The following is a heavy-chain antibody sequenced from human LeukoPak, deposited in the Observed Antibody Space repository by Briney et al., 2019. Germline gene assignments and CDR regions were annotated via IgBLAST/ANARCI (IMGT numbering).Heavy chain of an antibody. V-gene: IGHV4-59*01. D-gene: IGHD6-19*01. CDR3: ARWHDSGRYFDY. CDR2: TCDSANT. Sequence: PSETLSLTCTVSGGPFSNYCWNWMRQSPGKGLEWIGYTCDSANTYYNPSLKSRVTISVDTSKNQFSLKLTSTTAADTAVYYCARWHDSGRYFDYWGRGTSVTVSS. J-gene: IGHJ4*02. CDR1: GGPFSNYC.